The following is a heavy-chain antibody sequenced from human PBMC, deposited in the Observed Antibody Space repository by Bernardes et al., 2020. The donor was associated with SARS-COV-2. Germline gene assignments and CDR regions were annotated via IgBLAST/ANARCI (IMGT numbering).Heavy chain of an antibody. D-gene: IGHD5-12*01. Sequence: GESLKISCEASGYSFTSQWIAWVRQMPGKGLEWMGTIYPGDSDTRYSPSFEGQVTISADKSISTAYLQWSSLKASDTAIYYCARPEIYSGYENWGQGTLVTVSS. V-gene: IGHV5-51*01. CDR3: ARPEIYSGYEN. CDR1: GYSFTSQW. CDR2: IYPGDSDT. J-gene: IGHJ4*02.